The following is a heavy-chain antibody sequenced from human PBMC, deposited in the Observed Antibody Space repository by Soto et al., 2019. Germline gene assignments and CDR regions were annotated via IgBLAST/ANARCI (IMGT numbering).Heavy chain of an antibody. CDR1: GYRFTSYG. CDR3: ARPGGYSSWLWYYYGMDV. J-gene: IGHJ6*02. Sequence: EPQKISCITSGYRFTSYGIAWVRQMPVKGLEWMGIIFPSDSDTRYSPSSQGQVTISADKSISTAYLQWSSLKASDTAMYYCARPGGYSSWLWYYYGMDVWGQGTTVTVSS. V-gene: IGHV5-51*01. D-gene: IGHD6-6*01. CDR2: IFPSDSDT.